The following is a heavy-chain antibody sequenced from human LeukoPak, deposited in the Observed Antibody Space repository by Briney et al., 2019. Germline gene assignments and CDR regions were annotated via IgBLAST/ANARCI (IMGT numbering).Heavy chain of an antibody. D-gene: IGHD1-26*01. CDR3: ARDGYSGSPDY. J-gene: IGHJ4*02. V-gene: IGHV3-21*01. CDR2: ISSGSGNI. Sequence: GGSLRLSCAGSGFSFNTYSMNWVRQAPGKGLEWVSSISSGSGNIYYADSVKGRFTISRDNAKNSLYLQMNSLRAEDTAVYYCARDGYSGSPDYWGQGTLVTVSS. CDR1: GFSFNTYS.